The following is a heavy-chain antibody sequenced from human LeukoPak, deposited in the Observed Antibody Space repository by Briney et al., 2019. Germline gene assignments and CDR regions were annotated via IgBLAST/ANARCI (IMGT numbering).Heavy chain of an antibody. CDR2: IYYSGST. J-gene: IGHJ4*02. CDR1: GGSISSGDNY. CDR3: ARGDLYSSSWYN. Sequence: PSQTLSLTCTGSGGSISSGDNYWRWIRQPPGKGLEWIGYIYYSGSTYYNPSLKSRVTISVDTSKNQFSLKLSSVTAADTAVYYCARGDLYSSSWYNWGQGTLVTVSS. D-gene: IGHD6-13*01. V-gene: IGHV4-30-4*08.